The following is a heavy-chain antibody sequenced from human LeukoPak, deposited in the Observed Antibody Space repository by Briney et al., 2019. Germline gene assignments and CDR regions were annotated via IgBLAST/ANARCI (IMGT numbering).Heavy chain of an antibody. CDR3: ARDPFTKVRGASNWFDP. CDR2: INPNSGGT. V-gene: IGHV1-2*02. J-gene: IGHJ5*02. CDR1: GYTVTGYY. D-gene: IGHD3-10*01. Sequence: GASVKVSCKASGYTVTGYYMHWVRQAPGQGLEWMGWINPNSGGTNYAQKFQGRVTMTRDTSISTAYMELSRLRSDDTAVYYCARDPFTKVRGASNWFDPWGQGTLVTVSS.